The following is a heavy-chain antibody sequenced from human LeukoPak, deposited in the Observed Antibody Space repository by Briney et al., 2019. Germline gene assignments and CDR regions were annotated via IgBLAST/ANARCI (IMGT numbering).Heavy chain of an antibody. CDR3: ARTRLTTQAYYYGMDV. Sequence: GGSLRLSYAASGFTFSSYAMHWVRQAPGKGLEWVAVISYDGSNKYYADSVKGRFTISRDNSKNTLYLQMNSLRAEDTAVYYCARTRLTTQAYYYGMDVWGKGTTVTVSS. CDR2: ISYDGSNK. V-gene: IGHV3-30*04. J-gene: IGHJ6*04. CDR1: GFTFSSYA. D-gene: IGHD4-11*01.